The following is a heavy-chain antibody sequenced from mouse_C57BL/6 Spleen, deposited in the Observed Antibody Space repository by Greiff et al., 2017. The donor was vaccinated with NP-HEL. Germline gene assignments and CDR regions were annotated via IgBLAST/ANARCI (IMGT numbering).Heavy chain of an antibody. J-gene: IGHJ2*01. V-gene: IGHV1-82*01. CDR2: IYPGDGDT. D-gene: IGHD1-1*01. Sequence: VQLQQSGPELVKPGASVKISCKASGYAFSSSWMNWVKQRPGKGLEWIGRIYPGDGDTNYNGKFKGKATLTADKSSSTAYMQLSSLTSEDSAVYGEANGESFDYWGQGTTLTVSS. CDR3: ANGESFDY. CDR1: GYAFSSSW.